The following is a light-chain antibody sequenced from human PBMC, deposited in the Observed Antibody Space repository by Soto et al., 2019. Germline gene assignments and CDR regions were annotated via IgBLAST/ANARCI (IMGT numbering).Light chain of an antibody. Sequence: SYELTQPPSVSVAPGKTATITCGGNNIGSKSVHWYRQKPGQAPVVVIYYDSDRPSGIPERLSGSNSGTTATLTISWVEAGDEADYYCQVWDSSSDHVLFGGGTKLTVL. CDR3: QVWDSSSDHVL. CDR2: YDS. V-gene: IGLV3-21*04. CDR1: NIGSKS. J-gene: IGLJ2*01.